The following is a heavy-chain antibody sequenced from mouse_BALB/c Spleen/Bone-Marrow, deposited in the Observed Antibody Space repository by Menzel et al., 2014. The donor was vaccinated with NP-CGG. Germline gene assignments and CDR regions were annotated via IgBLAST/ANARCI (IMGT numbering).Heavy chain of an antibody. CDR3: ARSGSSSGYFDY. CDR2: ISSGSSTT. Sequence: EVQVVESGGGLVQPGGSRELSCAASGFTFSSFAMHWVRQAPEKGLEWVAYISSGSSTTYYADTVMGRFTISRDNPKNTLFLQMTSLKSEDTAMYYCARSGSSSGYFDYWGQGTTLTVSS. CDR1: GFTFSSFA. V-gene: IGHV5-17*02. J-gene: IGHJ2*01. D-gene: IGHD1-1*01.